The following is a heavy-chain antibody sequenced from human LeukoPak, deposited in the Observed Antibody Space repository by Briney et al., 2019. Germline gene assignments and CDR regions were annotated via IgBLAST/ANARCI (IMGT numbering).Heavy chain of an antibody. D-gene: IGHD2-15*01. CDR3: ARGSLRYCSGGSCYYYYYMDV. V-gene: IGHV4-59*12. J-gene: IGHJ6*03. CDR1: GGSISSYY. CDR2: IYYSGST. Sequence: SETLSLTCTVSGGSISSYYWSWIRQPPGKGLEWIGYIYYSGSTNYNPSLKSRVTISGDTSQNQFSLKLNSVTAADTAVYYCARGSLRYCSGGSCYYYYYMDVWGKGTTVTISS.